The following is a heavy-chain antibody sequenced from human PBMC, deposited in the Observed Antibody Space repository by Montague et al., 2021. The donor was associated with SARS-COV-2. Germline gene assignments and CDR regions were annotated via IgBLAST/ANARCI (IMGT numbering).Heavy chain of an antibody. CDR3: ARGKSYYDILIGYYRVSWFDP. J-gene: IGHJ5*02. V-gene: IGHV4-30-2*01. CDR2: MYHSGST. D-gene: IGHD3-9*01. CDR1: GGSISSGGYS. Sequence: TLSLTCAVSGGSISSGGYSWSWTRQPPGKGLEWIGYMYHSGSTYYKLSLKSRVTISVDRSKNQVSLKLTSVTAADTAVYYCARGKSYYDILIGYYRVSWFDPWGQGTLVTVSS.